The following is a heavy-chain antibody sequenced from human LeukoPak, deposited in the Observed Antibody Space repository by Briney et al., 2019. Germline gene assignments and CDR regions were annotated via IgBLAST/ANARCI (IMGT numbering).Heavy chain of an antibody. V-gene: IGHV1-69*01. D-gene: IGHD2-15*01. J-gene: IGHJ1*01. CDR1: GGSLSSFA. CDR2: IIPIFGST. Sequence: SVKVSCKASGGSLSSFALNWVRQTPGQGLEWMGGIIPIFGSTNYAQKFQVRVTITADESTNTAYMELNSLRSEDTGVYYCAGVMVVAGNGGYFLYWGQGTLVTVSS. CDR3: AGVMVVAGNGGYFLY.